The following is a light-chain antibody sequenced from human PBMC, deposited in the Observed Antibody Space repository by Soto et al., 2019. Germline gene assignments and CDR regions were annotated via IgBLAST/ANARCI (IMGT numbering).Light chain of an antibody. J-gene: IGLJ2*01. CDR2: EVN. Sequence: QPVLTQPPSASGSPGQSVTISCTGTSSDVGGYNYVSWYQQHPGEAPKLIIYEVNKWPSGVPDRFSGSKSGNTASLTVSGLQAEDEADYYCSSYAGSNSVLFGGGTKLTVL. V-gene: IGLV2-8*01. CDR1: SSDVGGYNY. CDR3: SSYAGSNSVL.